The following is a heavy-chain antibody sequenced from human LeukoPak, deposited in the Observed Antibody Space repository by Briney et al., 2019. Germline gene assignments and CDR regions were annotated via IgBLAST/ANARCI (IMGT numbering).Heavy chain of an antibody. CDR2: ISSSSSYI. CDR1: GFTFSSYA. D-gene: IGHD2-2*01. V-gene: IGHV3-21*01. J-gene: IGHJ6*03. CDR3: ARVGYQLLVGSMDV. Sequence: GRSLRLSCAASGFTFSSYAMHWVRQAPGKGLEWVSSISSSSSYIYYADSLKGRFTISRDNAKNSLYLQMNSLRAEDTAVYYCARVGYQLLVGSMDVWGKGTTVTVSS.